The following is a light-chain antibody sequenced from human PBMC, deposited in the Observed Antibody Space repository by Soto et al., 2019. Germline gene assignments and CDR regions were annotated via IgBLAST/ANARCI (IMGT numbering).Light chain of an antibody. V-gene: IGKV3-11*01. Sequence: EIVLPQSPATLSLSPGERATLSCRASQSVSSYLAWYQQKPGQAPRLLIYDASNRATGIPARFSGSGSGTGFTLTISSLEPEDCAVYYCQQRSNWPPMYTFGQGTKLEIK. CDR1: QSVSSY. J-gene: IGKJ2*01. CDR2: DAS. CDR3: QQRSNWPPMYT.